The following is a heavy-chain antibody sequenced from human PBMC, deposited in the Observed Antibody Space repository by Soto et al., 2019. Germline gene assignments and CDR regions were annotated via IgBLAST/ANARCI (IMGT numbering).Heavy chain of an antibody. D-gene: IGHD4-17*01. Sequence: QVQLQESGPGLVKPSQTLSLTCTVSGGSIRSGAYFWSWIRQHPGKGLEWIGFIYYSGRTYYNPFLKSRVTMSVDTSENQFSLKLSAVTAADTAVYYCAREEHDYGDYFDSWGQGTLVTVSS. CDR1: GGSIRSGAYF. J-gene: IGHJ4*02. CDR3: AREEHDYGDYFDS. CDR2: IYYSGRT. V-gene: IGHV4-31*03.